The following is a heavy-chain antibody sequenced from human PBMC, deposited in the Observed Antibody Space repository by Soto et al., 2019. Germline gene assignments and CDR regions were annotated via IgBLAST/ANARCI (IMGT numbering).Heavy chain of an antibody. V-gene: IGHV3-13*01. J-gene: IGHJ5*02. D-gene: IGHD2-8*01. CDR2: IGTIRDT. CDR3: ARGRSNQYESSPPPKFDP. Sequence: EVQLVESGGGLVQPGGSLRLSCAASGFTFSTYDMHWVRQATGKGLECVSAIGTIRDTYYLDSVKGRFTISRENAKNSVYLQMNSLRAGDTAVYYCARGRSNQYESSPPPKFDPWGRGTLVTVSS. CDR1: GFTFSTYD.